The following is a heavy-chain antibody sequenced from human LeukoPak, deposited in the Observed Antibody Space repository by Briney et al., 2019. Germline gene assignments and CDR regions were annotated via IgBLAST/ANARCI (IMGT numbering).Heavy chain of an antibody. J-gene: IGHJ4*02. Sequence: ASVKVSCKASGYSFTSYYMHWVRQAPGQGLEWMGIINPSGGSTSYAQKFQGRDTMTRDTSTSTVYMELSSLRSEDTAVYYCAREGDYYDSSGYYYGYWGQGTLVTVSS. CDR3: AREGDYYDSSGYYYGY. D-gene: IGHD3-22*01. CDR1: GYSFTSYY. CDR2: INPSGGST. V-gene: IGHV1-46*01.